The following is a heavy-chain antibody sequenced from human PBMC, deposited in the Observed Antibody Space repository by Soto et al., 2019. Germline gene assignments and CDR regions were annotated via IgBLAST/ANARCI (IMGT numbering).Heavy chain of an antibody. J-gene: IGHJ4*02. CDR1: GGSISSSDYY. V-gene: IGHV4-39*01. CDR2: IYYAGSS. D-gene: IGHD2-15*01. Sequence: SETLSLTCTVSGGSISSSDYYWSWIRQPPGKGLEWIGSIYYAGSSFYHPTLKSRVSMSVDTSKSQFSLKLRSVTAADTAVYYCARLGGVVVVVPGHTDDHWGQGILVTVSS. CDR3: ARLGGVVVVVPGHTDDH.